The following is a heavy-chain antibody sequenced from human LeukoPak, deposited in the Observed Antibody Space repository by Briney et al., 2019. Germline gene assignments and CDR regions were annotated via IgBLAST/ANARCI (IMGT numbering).Heavy chain of an antibody. CDR1: GYSFTSYW. D-gene: IGHD3-22*01. CDR2: IYPGDSDT. V-gene: IGHV5-51*01. CDR3: ARRTPADSSGYFLYGMDV. J-gene: IGHJ6*02. Sequence: GESLKISCKGSGYSFTSYWIGWVRQMPGKGLEWMGIIYPGDSDTRYSPSFQGQVTISADKSISTAYLQWSSLKASDTAMYYCARRTPADSSGYFLYGMDVWGQGTTVTVSS.